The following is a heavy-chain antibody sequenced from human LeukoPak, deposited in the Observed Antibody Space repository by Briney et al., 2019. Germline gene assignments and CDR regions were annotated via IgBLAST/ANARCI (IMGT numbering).Heavy chain of an antibody. V-gene: IGHV4-59*01. CDR1: GGSISSYY. J-gene: IGHJ5*02. D-gene: IGHD6-19*01. CDR2: FHHSGST. CDR3: ARVSSGWYNWFDP. Sequence: SETLSLTCTVSGGSISSYYWTWIRQSPGKGLEWIGFFHHSGSTNYNPSFKSRVTISVDTSKSQFSLKLSSVTAADTAVYYCARVSSGWYNWFDPWGQGTLVTVSS.